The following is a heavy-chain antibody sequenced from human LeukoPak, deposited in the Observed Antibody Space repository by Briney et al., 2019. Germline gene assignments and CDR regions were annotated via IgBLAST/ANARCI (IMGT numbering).Heavy chain of an antibody. CDR1: GYSYISYS. D-gene: IGHD1-26*01. V-gene: IGHV5-51*01. CDR2: IYPGDSDT. J-gene: IGHJ4*02. CDR3: LSGSSYDY. Sequence: GESLKISCKASGYSYISYSIGWVRQMPGKGLEWMGIIYPGDSDTRYSPSFQGQVTISADKSISTAYLQWSSLKASDTAMYYCLSGSSYDYWGQGTLVTVSS.